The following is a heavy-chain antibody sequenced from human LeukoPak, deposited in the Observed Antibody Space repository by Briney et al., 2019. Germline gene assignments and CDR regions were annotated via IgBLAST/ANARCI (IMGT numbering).Heavy chain of an antibody. CDR1: GSSFAGYY. Sequence: PSETLSLTCSVHGSSFAGYYWSWIRQPPGKGLEWIGERNHRGSSYFNPSFESRVTISLDMSRKQFSLNLTSVTAADTAFYYCARGSGSYSGAADYWGQGTLVTVSS. V-gene: IGHV4-34*01. D-gene: IGHD6-19*01. CDR2: RNHRGSS. CDR3: ARGSGSYSGAADY. J-gene: IGHJ4*02.